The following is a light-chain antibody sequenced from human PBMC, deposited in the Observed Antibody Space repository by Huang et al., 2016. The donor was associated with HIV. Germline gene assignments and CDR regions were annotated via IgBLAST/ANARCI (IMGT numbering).Light chain of an antibody. CDR3: QQSYSTLRYT. J-gene: IGKJ2*01. Sequence: SPSSLSASVGDRVTITCRASQSISSYLNWYQQKPGKAPKLLIYAASSLQSGVPSRFSGSGSGTDFTLTISSLQPEDFATYYCQQSYSTLRYTFGQGTNLEIK. CDR2: AAS. V-gene: IGKV1-39*01. CDR1: QSISSY.